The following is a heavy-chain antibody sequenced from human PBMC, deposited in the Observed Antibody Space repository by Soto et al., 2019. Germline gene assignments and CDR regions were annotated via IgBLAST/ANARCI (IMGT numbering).Heavy chain of an antibody. CDR1: GFTFSSYS. CDR2: ISSSSSTI. CDR3: ARDWVVVVPAALFDY. J-gene: IGHJ4*02. V-gene: IGHV3-48*02. Sequence: GGSLRLSCAASGFTFSSYSMNWVRQAPGKGLEWVSYISSSSSTIYYADSVKGRFTISRDNAKNSLYLQMNSLRDEDTAVYYCARDWVVVVPAALFDYWGQGTLVTVSS. D-gene: IGHD2-2*01.